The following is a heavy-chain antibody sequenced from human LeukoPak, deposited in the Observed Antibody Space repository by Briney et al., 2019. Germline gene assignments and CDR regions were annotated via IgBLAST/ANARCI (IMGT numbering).Heavy chain of an antibody. CDR3: ARSYYYDAFDT. V-gene: IGHV4-59*08. Sequence: SETLSLTCTVSGGSISSYYWSWIRQPPGKGLEWIGYIYYSGSTNYNPSLKSRVTISVDTSKNQFSLKLSSVTAADTAVYYCARSYYYDAFDTWGQGTMVTVSS. CDR1: GGSISSYY. J-gene: IGHJ3*02. CDR2: IYYSGST. D-gene: IGHD3-10*01.